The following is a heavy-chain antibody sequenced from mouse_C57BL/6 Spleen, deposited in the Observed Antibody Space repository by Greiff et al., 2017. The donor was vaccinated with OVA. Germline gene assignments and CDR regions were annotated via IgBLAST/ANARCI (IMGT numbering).Heavy chain of an antibody. Sequence: EVQLQQSGPGLVKPSQSLSLTCSVTGYSITSGYYWNWIRKFPGNKLEWMGYIRYDGSNNYNPSLKNRISITRDTSKNQFVLKLNSVTTEDTATSYCARGDYGSSQGYFDVWGTGTTVTVSS. CDR1: GYSITSGYY. J-gene: IGHJ1*03. V-gene: IGHV3-6*01. CDR2: IRYDGSN. D-gene: IGHD1-1*01. CDR3: ARGDYGSSQGYFDV.